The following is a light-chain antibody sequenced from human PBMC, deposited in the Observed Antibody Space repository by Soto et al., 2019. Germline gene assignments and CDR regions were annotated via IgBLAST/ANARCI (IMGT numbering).Light chain of an antibody. CDR2: EVP. Sequence: TQLTQFPSSLSASVGDRVTITCRASQGVSSHLAWHQQKPGKAPKLLIYEVPTLQSGVPSRFSGSGSGTDFTLTISSLQPEDFATYYCQHLNGYPITFGQGTRLEI. CDR3: QHLNGYPIT. CDR1: QGVSSH. V-gene: IGKV1-9*01. J-gene: IGKJ5*01.